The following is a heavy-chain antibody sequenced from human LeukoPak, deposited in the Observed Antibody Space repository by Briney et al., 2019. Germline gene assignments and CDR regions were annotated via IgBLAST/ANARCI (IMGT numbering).Heavy chain of an antibody. D-gene: IGHD3-16*02. Sequence: GGSLRLSCAASGFTFSSYSMNWVRQAPGKGLEWVSSISSSSSYIYYADSAKGRFTISRDNAKNSLYLQMNSLRAEDTAVYYCARDHGDYVWGSYRYGPPFDYWGQGTLVTVSS. CDR1: GFTFSSYS. J-gene: IGHJ4*02. CDR2: ISSSSSYI. V-gene: IGHV3-21*01. CDR3: ARDHGDYVWGSYRYGPPFDY.